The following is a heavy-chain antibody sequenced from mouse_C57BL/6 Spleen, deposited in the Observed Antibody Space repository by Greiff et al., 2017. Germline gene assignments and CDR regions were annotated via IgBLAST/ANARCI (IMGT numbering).Heavy chain of an antibody. CDR1: GYAFSSSW. CDR2: IYPGDGDT. V-gene: IGHV1-82*01. Sequence: QVQLQQSGPELVKPGASVKISCKASGYAFSSSWMNWVKQRPGKGLEWIGRIYPGDGDTNYNGKFKGKATLTADKSSSTAYMQLSSLTSEDSAVYVCARGYDDFSYAMDYWGQGTSVTVSS. D-gene: IGHD2-12*01. CDR3: ARGYDDFSYAMDY. J-gene: IGHJ4*01.